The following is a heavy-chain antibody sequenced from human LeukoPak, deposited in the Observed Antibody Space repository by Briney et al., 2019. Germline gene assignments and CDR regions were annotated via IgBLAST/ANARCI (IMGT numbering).Heavy chain of an antibody. D-gene: IGHD3-3*01. J-gene: IGHJ4*02. CDR2: IYPGDSDT. CDR3: ARRQYYDLWSAFYGNFDY. Sequence: GESLKISCKGSGYSFTSYWIGWVRQMPGKGLEWMGIIYPGDSDTRYSPSFQGQVTISADKSISTAYLQWSSLTASDTAMYYCARRQYYDLWSAFYGNFDYWGQGTLVTVSS. CDR1: GYSFTSYW. V-gene: IGHV5-51*01.